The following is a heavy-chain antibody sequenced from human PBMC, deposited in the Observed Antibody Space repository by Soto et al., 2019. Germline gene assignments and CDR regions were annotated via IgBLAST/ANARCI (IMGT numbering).Heavy chain of an antibody. CDR3: ARDVLNDYGDYGRLASWVHAFDI. Sequence: GGSLRLSCAASGFIFSSYSINWVRQTPGKGLEWVSSISSIRSYIYYADSVKGRFTISRDNAKNSLFLQMNSLRAEDTAVYYCARDVLNDYGDYGRLASWVHAFDIWGQGTMVTVSS. CDR2: ISSIRSYI. V-gene: IGHV3-21*01. D-gene: IGHD4-17*01. J-gene: IGHJ3*02. CDR1: GFIFSSYS.